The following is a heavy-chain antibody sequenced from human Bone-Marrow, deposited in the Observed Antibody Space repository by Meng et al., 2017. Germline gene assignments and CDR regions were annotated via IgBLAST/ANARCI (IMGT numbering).Heavy chain of an antibody. CDR1: GFTFRDYS. CDR2: ISSSGNTI. J-gene: IGHJ4*02. Sequence: VVLVESGGGLVKPGGCLRISCAAPGFTFRDYSMSWIRQAPGKGLEWISYISSSGNTIYYADSVKGRFTISRDNAKNSLYLQMNGLRAEDTAVYYCAGDFDYWGQGTLVTVSS. CDR3: AGDFDY. V-gene: IGHV3-11*04.